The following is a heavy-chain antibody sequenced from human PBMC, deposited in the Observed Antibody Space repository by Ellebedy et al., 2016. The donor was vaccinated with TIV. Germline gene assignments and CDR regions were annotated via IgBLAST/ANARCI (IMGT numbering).Heavy chain of an antibody. CDR3: ARQSRGDFWSGYSLPYYYYYYMDV. CDR2: INHSGST. CDR1: GGSFSGYY. V-gene: IGHV4-34*01. Sequence: SETLSLXXAVYGGSFSGYYWSWIRQPPGKGLEWIGEINHSGSTNYNPSLKSRVTISVDTSKNQFSLKLSSVAAADTAVYYCARQSRGDFWSGYSLPYYYYYYMDVWGKGTTVTVSS. J-gene: IGHJ6*03. D-gene: IGHD3-3*01.